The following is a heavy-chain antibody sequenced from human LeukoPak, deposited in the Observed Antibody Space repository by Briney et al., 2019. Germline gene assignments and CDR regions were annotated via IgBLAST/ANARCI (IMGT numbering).Heavy chain of an antibody. J-gene: IGHJ6*03. CDR1: GGSFSGYY. Sequence: SETLSLTCAVYGGSFSGYYWSWIRQPPGKGLEWIGEINHSGSTNYNPSLKSRVTISVDTSKNQFSLKLSSVTAADTAVYYCARHYYYGSGSYYNKRYYYYYYMDVWGKGTTVTVSS. CDR3: ARHYYYGSGSYYNKRYYYYYYMDV. D-gene: IGHD3-10*01. V-gene: IGHV4-34*01. CDR2: INHSGST.